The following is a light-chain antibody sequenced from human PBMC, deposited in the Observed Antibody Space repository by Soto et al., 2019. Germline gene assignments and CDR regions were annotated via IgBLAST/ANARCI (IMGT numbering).Light chain of an antibody. J-gene: IGKJ2*01. CDR3: QQYNNWPYT. CDR2: GAS. V-gene: IGKV3-15*01. Sequence: EIVMTQSPATLSVSPGERATLSCRASQSVSSNLAGYQQKPGQAPRLLIYGASTRATGIPARFSGSGSGTEFTLTISSLQSEDFAVYYGQQYNNWPYTFGQGTKLEIK. CDR1: QSVSSN.